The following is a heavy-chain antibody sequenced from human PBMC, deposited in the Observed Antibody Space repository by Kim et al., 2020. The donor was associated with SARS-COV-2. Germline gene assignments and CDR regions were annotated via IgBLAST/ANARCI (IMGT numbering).Heavy chain of an antibody. D-gene: IGHD3-22*01. V-gene: IGHV3-23*01. CDR2: ISGSGGST. CDR1: GFTFSSYG. Sequence: GGSLRLSCAAPGFTFSSYGMTWVRQAPGKGLEWVSEISGSGGSTHHADSVKGRFTISRDNSKNTLYLQMNSLRAEDTAVYYCAKDIYYDSSGKLDYWGQGTLVTVSS. CDR3: AKDIYYDSSGKLDY. J-gene: IGHJ4*02.